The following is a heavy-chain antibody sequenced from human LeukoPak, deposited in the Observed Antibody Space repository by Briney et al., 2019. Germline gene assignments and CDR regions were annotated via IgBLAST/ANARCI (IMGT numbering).Heavy chain of an antibody. D-gene: IGHD3-10*01. CDR1: GYTFTGYY. J-gene: IGHJ4*02. V-gene: IGHV1-2*02. CDR3: AREYYYGSGSSKDSPFDY. Sequence: ASVKVSCKASGYTFTGYYMHWVRQAPGQGLEWMGWINPNSGDTNYAQKFQGRVTMTRDTSISPAYMELSRLRSDDTAVYYCAREYYYGSGSSKDSPFDYWGQGTLVTVSS. CDR2: INPNSGDT.